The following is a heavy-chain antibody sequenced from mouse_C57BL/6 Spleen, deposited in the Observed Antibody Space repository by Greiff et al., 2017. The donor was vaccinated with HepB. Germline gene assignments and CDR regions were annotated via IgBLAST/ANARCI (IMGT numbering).Heavy chain of an antibody. CDR1: GFTFSSYA. D-gene: IGHD2-4*01. J-gene: IGHJ2*01. CDR2: ISDGGSYT. V-gene: IGHV5-4*01. CDR3: ARTGDYGGFDY. Sequence: EVQLVESGGGLVKPGGSLKLSCAASGFTFSSYAMSWVRQTPEKRLEWVATISDGGSYTNYPDNVKGRFTISRDNAKNNLYLQMSQLKSEDTAMYYCARTGDYGGFDYWGQGTTLTVSA.